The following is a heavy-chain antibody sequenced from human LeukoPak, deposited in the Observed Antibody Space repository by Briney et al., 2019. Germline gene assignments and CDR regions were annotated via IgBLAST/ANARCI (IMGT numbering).Heavy chain of an antibody. J-gene: IGHJ4*02. V-gene: IGHV3-23*01. Sequence: GGSLRLSCAASGFTFSSHAMSWVRQAPGKGLEWVSAISGSGESTYYADPVKGRFTISRDNSKNMLYLQMSSLRAEDTAVYYCATEARQVSGIVSARDYWGQGTLVAVSS. CDR3: ATEARQVSGIVSARDY. CDR2: ISGSGEST. D-gene: IGHD6-13*01. CDR1: GFTFSSHA.